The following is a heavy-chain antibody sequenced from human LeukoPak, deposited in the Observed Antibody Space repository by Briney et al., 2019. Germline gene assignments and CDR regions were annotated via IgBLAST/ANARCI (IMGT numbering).Heavy chain of an antibody. D-gene: IGHD3-9*01. V-gene: IGHV3-23*01. CDR2: ISGSAGST. Sequence: GGSLRLSCAASGFTFSSYAMSWVRQAPGKELEWVSGISGSAGSTYYADSVKGRFSISRDNSKNTLSLQMNSLRAEDTAVYYCARGTLAGYFLGYWGQGTLVPVSS. J-gene: IGHJ4*02. CDR1: GFTFSSYA. CDR3: ARGTLAGYFLGY.